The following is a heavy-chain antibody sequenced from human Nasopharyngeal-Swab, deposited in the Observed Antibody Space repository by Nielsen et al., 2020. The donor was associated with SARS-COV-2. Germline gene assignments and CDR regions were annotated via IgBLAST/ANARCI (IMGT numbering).Heavy chain of an antibody. D-gene: IGHD3-3*01. CDR3: ARGVGFLEWSADNWLDP. CDR1: GYAFTRFG. Sequence: ASVKVSCKASGYAFTRFGINWVRQAPGQGLEWMGWISGYNDKSAHAQKFQGRVTMTIDTSTSTTYMELRNLRSDDTAVYYCARGVGFLEWSADNWLDPWGQGTPVTVSS. J-gene: IGHJ5*02. V-gene: IGHV1-18*01. CDR2: ISGYNDKS.